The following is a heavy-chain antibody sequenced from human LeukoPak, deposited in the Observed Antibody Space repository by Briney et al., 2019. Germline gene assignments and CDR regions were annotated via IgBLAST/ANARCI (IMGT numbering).Heavy chain of an antibody. V-gene: IGHV4-39*07. D-gene: IGHD5-12*01. CDR1: GGSIYSSNSY. CDR3: ARDESLYSGYEIRGYYFDY. CDR2: IFYGGST. Sequence: SETLSLTCIVSGGSIYSSNSYWAWIRQPPGRGLECIGSIFYGGSTFYNPSLKRRVTISVDTSKNQFSLKLTSVTAADTAVYYCARDESLYSGYEIRGYYFDYWGQGTLVTVYS. J-gene: IGHJ4*02.